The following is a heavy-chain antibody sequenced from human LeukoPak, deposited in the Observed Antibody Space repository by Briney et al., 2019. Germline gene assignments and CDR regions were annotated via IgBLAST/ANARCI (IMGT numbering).Heavy chain of an antibody. Sequence: SETLSLTCTVSGGSISSGDYYWSWTRQPPGKGLEWIGYIYYSGSTYYNPSLKSRVTISVDTSKNQFSLKLSSVTAADTAVYYCARGSYYYDSSGYYHWFDPWGQGTLVTVSS. CDR1: GGSISSGDYY. J-gene: IGHJ5*02. D-gene: IGHD3-22*01. CDR2: IYYSGST. V-gene: IGHV4-30-4*01. CDR3: ARGSYYYDSSGYYHWFDP.